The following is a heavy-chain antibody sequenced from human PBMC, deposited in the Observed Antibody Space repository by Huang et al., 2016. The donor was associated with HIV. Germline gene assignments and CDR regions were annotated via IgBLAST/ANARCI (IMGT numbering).Heavy chain of an antibody. CDR3: ARERMMSWLDDHDAFDI. V-gene: IGHV4-34*01. CDR2: INHSGRT. D-gene: IGHD1-1*01. J-gene: IGHJ3*02. Sequence: QVQLKQWGAGLLKPSETLSITCAVYGGSFSGYYWSWIRQSPGKGLEWIGEINHSGRTNYNPSLKSRLTISVDTSKNQFSLKLSSVTAADTAVYYCARERMMSWLDDHDAFDIWGQGTMVTVSS. CDR1: GGSFSGYY.